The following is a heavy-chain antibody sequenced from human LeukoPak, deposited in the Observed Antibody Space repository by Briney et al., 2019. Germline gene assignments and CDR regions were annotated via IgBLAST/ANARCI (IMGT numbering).Heavy chain of an antibody. V-gene: IGHV5-51*01. Sequence: PGESLKISCKGSGYSFTNYWIGWVRQMPGKGLEWMGIIYPGDSDTTYSPSFQGQVTISADKSISTAYLQWRSLKASDTAMYFCARLVGGVVNPRVDYWGQGTLVTVSS. J-gene: IGHJ4*02. D-gene: IGHD3-3*01. CDR1: GYSFTNYW. CDR3: ARLVGGVVNPRVDY. CDR2: IYPGDSDT.